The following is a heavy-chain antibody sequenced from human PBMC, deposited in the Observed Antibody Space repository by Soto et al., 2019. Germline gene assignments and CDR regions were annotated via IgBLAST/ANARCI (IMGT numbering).Heavy chain of an antibody. CDR3: ARDNPYGDYFDY. J-gene: IGHJ4*02. CDR2: IKQDGSET. Sequence: PGGSLRLSCVASGFTVSSCAMTWVRQAPGKGLEWVANIKQDGSETNYVDSVRGRFTISRDNVKTSVSLQMNSLRPEDTAVYYCARDNPYGDYFDYWGQGALVTVSS. V-gene: IGHV3-7*03. CDR1: GFTVSSCA. D-gene: IGHD3-10*01.